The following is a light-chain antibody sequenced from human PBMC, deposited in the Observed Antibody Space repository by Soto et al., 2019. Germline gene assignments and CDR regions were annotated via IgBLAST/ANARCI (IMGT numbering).Light chain of an antibody. CDR1: QSISDT. J-gene: IGKJ1*01. CDR3: QQYGNSPQT. CDR2: GAS. Sequence: EIVLTQSPGTLSLSPGERATLSCRASQSISDTLAWYQQKPGQAPRLLIYGASSRATGIPDRFSGGGSGTDFTLTISRLEPEDFAVYYCQQYGNSPQTFGQGTKVDIK. V-gene: IGKV3-20*01.